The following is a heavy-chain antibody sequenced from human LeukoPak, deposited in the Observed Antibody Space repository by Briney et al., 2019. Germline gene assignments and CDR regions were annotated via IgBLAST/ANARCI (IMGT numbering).Heavy chain of an antibody. V-gene: IGHV1-69*04. J-gene: IGHJ4*02. CDR1: GGTFSSYA. CDR2: IIPILGIA. D-gene: IGHD5-18*01. CDR3: ARSRDTAMVLSY. Sequence: SVKVSCKASGGTFSSYAISWVGQAPGQGGEGMGRIIPILGIANYAQKFQGRVTITADKSTSTAYMELSSLRSEDTAVYYCARSRDTAMVLSYWGQGTPVTGSS.